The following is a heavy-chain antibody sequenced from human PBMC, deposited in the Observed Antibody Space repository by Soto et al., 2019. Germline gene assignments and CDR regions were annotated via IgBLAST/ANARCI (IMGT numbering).Heavy chain of an antibody. CDR2: IWYDGSNK. V-gene: IGHV3-33*01. CDR1: GFTFSSYG. D-gene: IGHD2-15*01. CDR3: ARNQVVVAATYHYYYYMDV. Sequence: GGSLRLSCAASGFTFSSYGMHWVRQAPGKGLEWVAVIWYDGSNKYYADSVKGRFTISRDNSKNTLYLQMNSLRAEDTAVYYCARNQVVVAATYHYYYYMDVWGKGTTVTVSS. J-gene: IGHJ6*03.